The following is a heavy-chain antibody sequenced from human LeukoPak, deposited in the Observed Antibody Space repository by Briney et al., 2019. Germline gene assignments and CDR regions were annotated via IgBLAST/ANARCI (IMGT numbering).Heavy chain of an antibody. D-gene: IGHD5-18*01. CDR3: ARVKVGYSYGYYYYGMDV. CDR1: GFTFTGYY. J-gene: IGHJ6*02. V-gene: IGHV1-2*06. Sequence: ASVKVSCKVSGFTFTGYYMHWVRQAPGQGLEWMGRINPSTGGANYAQKFQGRVTMTRDMSISTAYMELSSLRSEDTAVYYCARVKVGYSYGYYYYGMDVWGQGTTVTVSS. CDR2: INPSTGGA.